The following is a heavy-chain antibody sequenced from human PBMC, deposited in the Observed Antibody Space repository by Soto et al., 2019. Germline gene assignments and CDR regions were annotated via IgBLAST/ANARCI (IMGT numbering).Heavy chain of an antibody. J-gene: IGHJ4*02. V-gene: IGHV4-31*03. CDR3: ARGVVVAAPPDY. CDR1: GGSISSGGYY. D-gene: IGHD2-15*01. Sequence: QVQLQESGPGLVKPSQTLSLTCTVSGGSISSGGYYWSWIRQHPGKGLEWIGYIYYSGSTYYNPSLKSRVTISVDTSKNQCSLKLSSVTAADTAVYYCARGVVVAAPPDYWGQGTLVTVSS. CDR2: IYYSGST.